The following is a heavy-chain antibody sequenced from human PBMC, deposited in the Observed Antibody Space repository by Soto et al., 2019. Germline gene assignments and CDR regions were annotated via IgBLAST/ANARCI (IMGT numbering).Heavy chain of an antibody. CDR1: GFTFSSYA. Sequence: GGSLRLSCAASGFTFSSYAMHWVRQAPGKGLEWGAVISYDGSNKYYADSVKGRFTISRDNSKNTLYLQMNSLRAEDTAVYYCARGQSWGSKGAFDIWGQGTMVTVSS. J-gene: IGHJ3*02. V-gene: IGHV3-30*04. CDR3: ARGQSWGSKGAFDI. CDR2: ISYDGSNK. D-gene: IGHD7-27*01.